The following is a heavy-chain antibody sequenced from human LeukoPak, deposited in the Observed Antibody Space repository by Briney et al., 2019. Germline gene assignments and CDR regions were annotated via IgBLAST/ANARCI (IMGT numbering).Heavy chain of an antibody. V-gene: IGHV3-21*01. Sequence: GGSLRLSCAASGFTFSSYSMNWVRQAPGKGLGWVSSISSSNNDIYYADSVKGRFTISRDNAKNALYLQMNSLRAEDTAVYYCARDAGNSSGRNDFDYWGQGTLVTVSS. D-gene: IGHD6-19*01. CDR1: GFTFSSYS. CDR3: ARDAGNSSGRNDFDY. J-gene: IGHJ4*02. CDR2: ISSSNNDI.